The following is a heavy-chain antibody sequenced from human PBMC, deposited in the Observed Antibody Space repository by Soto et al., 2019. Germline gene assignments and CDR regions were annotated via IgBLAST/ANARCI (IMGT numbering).Heavy chain of an antibody. CDR1: GFLFSTYW. Sequence: EVQLVESGGGLVQPGGSLRLSCAASGFLFSTYWMFWVRQVPRKGLLWVSRIKSDGSSTSYADSVKGRFTISRDNTKNTLYLQMNSLRADDTAVYYCAIGGGDYNYFDHWGQGILVTVSS. D-gene: IGHD2-21*01. V-gene: IGHV3-74*01. J-gene: IGHJ4*02. CDR2: IKSDGSST. CDR3: AIGGGDYNYFDH.